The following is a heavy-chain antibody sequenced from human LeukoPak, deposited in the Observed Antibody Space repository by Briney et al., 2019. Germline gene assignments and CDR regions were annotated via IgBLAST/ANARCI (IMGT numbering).Heavy chain of an antibody. CDR3: ARETGDDSRGFYDGFDP. V-gene: IGHV1-46*01. Sequence: ASVKVSCKASRYTFTSYYMHWVRQAPGQGLEWMEIINPSGGSTSYAQKFQGRVTMTRDTSTSTVYMELSSLRSEDTAVYYCARETGDDSRGFYDGFDPWGEGTLVTVSS. D-gene: IGHD6-19*01. CDR2: INPSGGST. J-gene: IGHJ5*02. CDR1: RYTFTSYY.